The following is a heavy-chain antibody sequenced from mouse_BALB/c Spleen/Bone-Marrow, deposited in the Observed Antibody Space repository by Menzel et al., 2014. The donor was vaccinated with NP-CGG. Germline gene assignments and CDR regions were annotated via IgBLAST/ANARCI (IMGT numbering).Heavy chain of an antibody. CDR1: GYSITSDYA. Sequence: EVKLVESGPGLVKPSQSLSLTCTVTGYSITSDYAWNWIRQFPGNKPEWMGYISYSGSTSYNPSLKGRISITRDTSKNQFFLQLNSVTTEDTATYYCARWRDFYGSSYYWYFDVWGAGTTVTVSS. CDR3: ARWRDFYGSSYYWYFDV. D-gene: IGHD1-1*01. J-gene: IGHJ1*01. CDR2: ISYSGST. V-gene: IGHV3-2*02.